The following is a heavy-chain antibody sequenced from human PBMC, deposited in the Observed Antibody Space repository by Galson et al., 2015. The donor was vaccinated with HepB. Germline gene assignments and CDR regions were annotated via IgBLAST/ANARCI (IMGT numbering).Heavy chain of an antibody. D-gene: IGHD3-22*01. CDR2: ISYDGSNK. V-gene: IGHV3-30*18. Sequence: SLRLSCAASGFTFSSYGMHWVRQAPGKGLEWVAVISYDGSNKYYADSVKGRFTISRDNSKNTLYLQMNSLRAEDTAVYYCAKGGYYDSSGYYYYWGQGTLVTVSS. CDR1: GFTFSSYG. J-gene: IGHJ4*02. CDR3: AKGGYYDSSGYYYY.